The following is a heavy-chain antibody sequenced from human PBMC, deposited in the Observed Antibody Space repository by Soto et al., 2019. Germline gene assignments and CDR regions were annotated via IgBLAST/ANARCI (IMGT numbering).Heavy chain of an antibody. CDR3: ARGLLWPSSSPLGYYGMDV. CDR1: GGTFSSYA. V-gene: IGHV1-69*13. CDR2: IIPIFGTA. J-gene: IGHJ6*02. D-gene: IGHD6-6*01. Sequence: EASVKVSCKASGGTFSSYAISWVRQAPGQGLEWMGGIIPIFGTANYAQKFQGRVTVTADESTSTAYMELSSLRSEDTAVYYCARGLLWPSSSPLGYYGMDVWGQGTTVTVS.